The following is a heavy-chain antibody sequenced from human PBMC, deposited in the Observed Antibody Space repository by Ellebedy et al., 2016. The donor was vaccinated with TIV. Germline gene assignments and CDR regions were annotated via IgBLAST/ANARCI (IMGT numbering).Heavy chain of an antibody. CDR2: IYYSGST. D-gene: IGHD1-26*01. CDR3: ARRARGELRGNWFVP. CDR1: GGSISSSSYY. V-gene: IGHV4-39*01. Sequence: SETLSLTXTVSGGSISSSSYYWGWIRQPPGKGLEWIGSIYYSGSTYYNPSLKSRVTISVDTSKNQFSLKLSSVTAADTAVYYCARRARGELRGNWFVPWGQGTLVTVSS. J-gene: IGHJ5*02.